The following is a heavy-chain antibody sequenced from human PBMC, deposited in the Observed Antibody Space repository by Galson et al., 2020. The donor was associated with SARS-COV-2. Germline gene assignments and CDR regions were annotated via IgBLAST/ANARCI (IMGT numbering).Heavy chain of an antibody. CDR3: ARTNIAAAGTCMDV. D-gene: IGHD6-13*01. J-gene: IGHJ6*02. Sequence: ESGPTVKPTQTLTLTCTFSGFSLSTSGMCVSWIRQPPGKALEWLARIDWDDDKYYSTSLKTRLTISKDTSKNQVVLTMTNMDPVDTATYYCARTNIAAAGTCMDVWGQGTTVTVSS. CDR2: IDWDDDK. CDR1: GFSLSTSGMC. V-gene: IGHV2-70*11.